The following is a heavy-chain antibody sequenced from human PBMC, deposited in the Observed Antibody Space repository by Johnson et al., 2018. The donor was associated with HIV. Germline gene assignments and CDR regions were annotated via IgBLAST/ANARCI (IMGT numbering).Heavy chain of an antibody. Sequence: VQLVESGGGVVQPGRSLRLSCAASGFTFSSYGMHWVRQAPGKGLEWVAVISYDGSNKYYADSVNGPFTISRDNSKNTLDLQMNRLRAQDTAVYYCARDWEGYAFDIWGQGTMVTVSS. CDR1: GFTFSSYG. J-gene: IGHJ3*02. CDR3: ARDWEGYAFDI. CDR2: ISYDGSNK. D-gene: IGHD1-26*01. V-gene: IGHV3-30*03.